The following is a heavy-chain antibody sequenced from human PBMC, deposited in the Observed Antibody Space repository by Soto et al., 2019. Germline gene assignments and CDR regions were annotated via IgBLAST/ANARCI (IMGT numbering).Heavy chain of an antibody. Sequence: PSETLSLTCAVSGGSISSSDWWSWVRQPPGEGLEWIGEIYHSGSTNYNPSLKSRVTISVDKSKNQFSLKLSSVTAADTAVYYCARDGYGDYKETYYSYGMDVWGQGTTVTVSS. CDR1: GGSISSSDW. J-gene: IGHJ6*02. CDR3: ARDGYGDYKETYYSYGMDV. CDR2: IYHSGST. D-gene: IGHD4-17*01. V-gene: IGHV4-4*02.